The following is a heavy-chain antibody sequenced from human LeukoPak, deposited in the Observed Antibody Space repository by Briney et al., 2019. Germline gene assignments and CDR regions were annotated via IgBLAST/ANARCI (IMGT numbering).Heavy chain of an antibody. J-gene: IGHJ5*02. Sequence: PGGSLRLSCAASRFTFSSYGMHRVRQAPGKGLEWVAVISYDGSNKYYADSVKGRFTISRDNSKNTLYLQMNSLRAEDTAVYYCAKGKQGPFDPWGQGTLVTVSS. CDR2: ISYDGSNK. V-gene: IGHV3-30*18. CDR3: AKGKQGPFDP. CDR1: RFTFSSYG.